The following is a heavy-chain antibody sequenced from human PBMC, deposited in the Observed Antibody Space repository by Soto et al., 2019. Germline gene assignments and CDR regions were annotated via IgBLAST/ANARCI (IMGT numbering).Heavy chain of an antibody. CDR3: ARAGYNISGYGY. CDR1: GGTFSSHA. V-gene: IGHV1-69*06. D-gene: IGHD3-22*01. J-gene: IGHJ4*02. CDR2: IIPIFGSA. Sequence: QVHLVLSGAEVQKPGSSVKVSCKAAGGTFSSHASSWVRHAPGQGLDWMGGIIPIFGSANYAQKFQGRVTITANKSTSTDYVELSSLRAEDPAVYYCARAGYNISGYGYWGQGTLVPVSS.